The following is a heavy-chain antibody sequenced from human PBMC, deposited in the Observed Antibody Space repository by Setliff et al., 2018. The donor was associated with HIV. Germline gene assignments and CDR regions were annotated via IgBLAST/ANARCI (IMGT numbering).Heavy chain of an antibody. Sequence: LSLTCAVYGGSFTDFYWTFIRQSPGKGLEWIGEITHSGSTTYDPSLKSRITVSVDTSKNQFSLKLTSVTAADMGVYYCARGRKKTLAVSGTRYFDFWGQGTLVTV. V-gene: IGHV4-34*01. D-gene: IGHD6-19*01. CDR3: ARGRKKTLAVSGTRYFDF. CDR1: GGSFTDFY. J-gene: IGHJ4*02. CDR2: ITHSGST.